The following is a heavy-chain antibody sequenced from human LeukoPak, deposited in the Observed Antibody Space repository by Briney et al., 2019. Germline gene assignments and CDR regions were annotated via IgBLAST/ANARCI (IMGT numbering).Heavy chain of an antibody. CDR3: ARRGTIAVPVFWFDP. D-gene: IGHD6-19*01. J-gene: IGHJ5*02. Sequence: PGGSLRLSRVASGFTFTSYWMSWVRQAPGKGLEWVANIKQDGSEKYYLDSLEGRFTISRDNAKNSVYLQINRLRAEDTAVYYCARRGTIAVPVFWFDPWGQGTLVIVSS. V-gene: IGHV3-7*01. CDR1: GFTFTSYW. CDR2: IKQDGSEK.